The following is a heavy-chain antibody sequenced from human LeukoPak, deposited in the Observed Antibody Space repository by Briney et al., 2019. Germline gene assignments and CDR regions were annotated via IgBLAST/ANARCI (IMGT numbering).Heavy chain of an antibody. Sequence: GGSLRLSCAASGFTFSSYWMHWVRQAPGKGLVWVSRIHSDGSSTTYADSVKGRFTISRDNAKDTLYLQMNSLRAEDTAVYYCAKDRGKHAGDYDYWGQGTLVTVSS. J-gene: IGHJ4*02. V-gene: IGHV3-74*01. D-gene: IGHD4-17*01. CDR3: AKDRGKHAGDYDY. CDR2: IHSDGSST. CDR1: GFTFSSYW.